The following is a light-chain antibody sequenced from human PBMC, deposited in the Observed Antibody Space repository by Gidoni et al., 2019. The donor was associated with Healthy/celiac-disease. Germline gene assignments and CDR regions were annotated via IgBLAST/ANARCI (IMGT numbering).Light chain of an antibody. CDR1: SGSIASNY. Sequence: NFMLTQPHSVSESPGKTVTISCTGSSGSIASNYVQWYQQRPGSAPTTVIYEDNQRPSGVPDRFSGSIDSSSNSASLTISGRKTEDEADYYCQSYDSSNLWVFGGGTKLTVL. J-gene: IGLJ3*02. CDR2: EDN. V-gene: IGLV6-57*02. CDR3: QSYDSSNLWV.